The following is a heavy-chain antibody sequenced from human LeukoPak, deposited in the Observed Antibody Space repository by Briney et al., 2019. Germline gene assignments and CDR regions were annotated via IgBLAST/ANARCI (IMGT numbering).Heavy chain of an antibody. Sequence: GGSLRLSCAASGLTVSRNYMNWVRRAPGKGLEWVSATSSSDAGKYYADSVRGRFTISRDNSRNTMYLQMNSLRVEDAAVYYCAKAPVTSCRGAFCYPFDSWGQGTLVTVSS. CDR2: TSSSDAGK. V-gene: IGHV3-23*01. CDR1: GLTVSRNY. D-gene: IGHD2-15*01. J-gene: IGHJ4*02. CDR3: AKAPVTSCRGAFCYPFDS.